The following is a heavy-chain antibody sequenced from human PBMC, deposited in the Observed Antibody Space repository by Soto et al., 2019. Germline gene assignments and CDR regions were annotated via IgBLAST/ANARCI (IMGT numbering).Heavy chain of an antibody. D-gene: IGHD3-3*01. CDR2: INYSGST. Sequence: PSETLSLTCTVSGGSISSYYWSWIRQPPGKGLEWIGYINYSGSTNYNPSLKSRVTISVDTSKNQFSLKLSSVTAADTAVYYCARGDYDFWSGYLRTHFDYWGQGTLVTVSS. CDR1: GGSISSYY. J-gene: IGHJ4*02. V-gene: IGHV4-59*12. CDR3: ARGDYDFWSGYLRTHFDY.